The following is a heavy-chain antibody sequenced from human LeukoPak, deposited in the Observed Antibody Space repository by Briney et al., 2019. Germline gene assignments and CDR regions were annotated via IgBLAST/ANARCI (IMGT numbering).Heavy chain of an antibody. Sequence: SVKVSCKASGGTFSSYAISWVRQAPGQGLEWMGGIIPIFGTANYAQKFQGRVTITADESTSTAYMELSSLSSEDTAVYYCARGNQPGGDYSAFDIWGQGTMVTVSS. J-gene: IGHJ3*02. CDR2: IIPIFGTA. D-gene: IGHD4-17*01. CDR1: GGTFSSYA. CDR3: ARGNQPGGDYSAFDI. V-gene: IGHV1-69*13.